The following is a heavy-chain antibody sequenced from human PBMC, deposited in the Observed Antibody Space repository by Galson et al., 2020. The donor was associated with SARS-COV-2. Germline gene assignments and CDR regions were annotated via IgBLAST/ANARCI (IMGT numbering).Heavy chain of an antibody. CDR2: INPNSGGT. D-gene: IGHD2-15*01. CDR3: ARGVYCCGGSCYPHSSHYYYGMDV. CDR1: GYTFTGYY. J-gene: IGHJ6*02. V-gene: IGHV1-2*02. Sequence: ASVKVSCKASGYTFTGYYMHWVRQAPGQGLEWMGWINPNSGGTNYAQKFQGRVTMTRDTSISTAYMELSRLRSDDTAVYDCARGVYCCGGSCYPHSSHYYYGMDVWGPGTTVTVSS.